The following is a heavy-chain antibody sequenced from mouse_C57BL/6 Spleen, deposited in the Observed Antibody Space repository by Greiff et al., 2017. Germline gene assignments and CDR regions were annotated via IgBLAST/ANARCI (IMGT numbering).Heavy chain of an antibody. CDR1: GYTFTSYW. CDR3: AREGYYYGSSPMDY. Sequence: QVKLQQPGAELVRPGSSVKLSCKASGYTFTSYWMHWVKQRPIQGLEWIGNIDPSDSETHSHQKFKDKATLTVDKSSSTAYMQRSSLTSEDSAVYYCAREGYYYGSSPMDYGGQGTSVTVSS. J-gene: IGHJ4*01. D-gene: IGHD1-1*01. CDR2: IDPSDSET. V-gene: IGHV1-52*01.